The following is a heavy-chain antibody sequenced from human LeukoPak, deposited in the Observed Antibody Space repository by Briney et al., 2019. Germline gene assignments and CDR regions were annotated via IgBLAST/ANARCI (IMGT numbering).Heavy chain of an antibody. CDR1: GFIFSSYA. J-gene: IGHJ4*02. CDR3: LKDEAGYGGY. Sequence: PGGSLRLSCSASGFIFSSYAMHWVRQAPGKRLDYVSAITSDGGTTYYADSVKGRFTISRDNSRNTVYLQMSSLRVEDTAVYFCLKDEAGYGGYWGQGTLVTVSS. D-gene: IGHD4-23*01. V-gene: IGHV3-64D*06. CDR2: ITSDGGTT.